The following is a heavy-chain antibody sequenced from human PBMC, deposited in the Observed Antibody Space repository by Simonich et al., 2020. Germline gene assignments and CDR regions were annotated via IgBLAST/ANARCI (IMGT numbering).Heavy chain of an antibody. CDR2: SNPNRGGT. CDR1: GYTFTGNY. Sequence: QVQLVQSGAEVKKPGASVKVSCKASGYTFTGNYMHWVRQAPGQGLEWMGWSNPNRGGTNYAQKFQGRVTMTRDTSIITAYMELSRLRSDDTAVYYCARDSYSSWYFDLWGRGTLVTVSS. J-gene: IGHJ2*01. D-gene: IGHD6-13*01. CDR3: ARDSYSSWYFDL. V-gene: IGHV1-2*02.